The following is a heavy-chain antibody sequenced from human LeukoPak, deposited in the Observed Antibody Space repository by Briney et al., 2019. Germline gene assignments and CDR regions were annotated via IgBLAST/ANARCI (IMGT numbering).Heavy chain of an antibody. CDR1: GFTFSSYP. CDR2: ISGSGGGT. D-gene: IGHD7-27*01. Sequence: RSGGSLRLSCAASGFTFSSYPMSWVRQAPGKGLEWVSAISGSGGGTHYADSMKGRFTISRDNSKNTLFLEMNSLRAEDTAVYYCAKSRTYWGLEHWGQGTLVTVSS. J-gene: IGHJ1*01. CDR3: AKSRTYWGLEH. V-gene: IGHV3-23*01.